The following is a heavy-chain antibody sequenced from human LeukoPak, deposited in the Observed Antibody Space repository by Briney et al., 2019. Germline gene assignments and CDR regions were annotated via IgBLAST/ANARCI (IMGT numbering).Heavy chain of an antibody. Sequence: SVKVSCKASGGTFSSYGINWVRQAPGQGLEWMGRIIPIFGTTNYAQKFQGRVTITTDESTSTAYMELSSLRSDDTAVYYCARARYSSGWYSGFDYWGQGTLVTVSS. CDR3: ARARYSSGWYSGFDY. CDR1: GGTFSSYG. J-gene: IGHJ4*02. V-gene: IGHV1-69*05. D-gene: IGHD6-19*01. CDR2: IIPIFGTT.